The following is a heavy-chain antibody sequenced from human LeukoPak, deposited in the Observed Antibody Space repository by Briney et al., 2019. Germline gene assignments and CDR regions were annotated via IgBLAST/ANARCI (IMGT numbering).Heavy chain of an antibody. D-gene: IGHD3-22*01. CDR3: VSVKGESGDYDRSHFDY. J-gene: IGHJ4*02. CDR2: IIPLIGAI. CDR1: GYTFTSYG. V-gene: IGHV1-69*13. Sequence: ASVKVSCKASGYTFTSYGISWVRQAPGQGLEWVGGIIPLIGAIKFAQKFQGRVTLSADESTSTAYMDLKKLRSEDTGVYYCVSVKGESGDYDRSHFDYWGQGTLVTVSS.